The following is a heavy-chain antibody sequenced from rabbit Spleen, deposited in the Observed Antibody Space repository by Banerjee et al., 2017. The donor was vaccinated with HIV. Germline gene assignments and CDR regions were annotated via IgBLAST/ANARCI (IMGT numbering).Heavy chain of an antibody. J-gene: IGHJ4*01. D-gene: IGHD7-1*01. CDR3: VRDGGTDKKFNL. CDR1: GFDLSSYYY. V-gene: IGHV1S40*01. Sequence: QSLEESGGGLVKPGASLTLTCKDSGFDLSSYYYLCWVRQAPGKGLEWNVCLYTDVLTTWYASWVNGRFTISKASSTTVTLQMTSLTAADTATYFCVRDGGTDKKFNLWGPGTLVSVS. CDR2: LYTDVLTT.